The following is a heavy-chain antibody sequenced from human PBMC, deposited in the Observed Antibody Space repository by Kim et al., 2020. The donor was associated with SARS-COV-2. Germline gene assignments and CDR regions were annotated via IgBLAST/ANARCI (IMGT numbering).Heavy chain of an antibody. CDR3: AREGDLYSRGKDALDI. J-gene: IGHJ3*02. D-gene: IGHD6-19*01. CDR2: IKQDGSQK. V-gene: IGHV3-7*01. Sequence: GGTLRLSCAASGFTFSSYWMTWVRQAPGKGRGWVANIKQDGSQKYYVDSVKGRFTISRDNAKNSLYLQMNSLRAEDTAGYYCAREGDLYSRGKDALDIWG. CDR1: GFTFSSYW.